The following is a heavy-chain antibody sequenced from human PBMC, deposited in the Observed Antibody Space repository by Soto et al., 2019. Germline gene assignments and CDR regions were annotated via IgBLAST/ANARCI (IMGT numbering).Heavy chain of an antibody. CDR1: GCTFSRNW. Sequence: GGSVRLSCAASGCTFSRNWMNSFRLAPGKGLEWVSLINCDGGFTLYADPVKGRFTISRHNAKNTLYLQMKILIAEDTAVYYCARTRGLCDYWGQATPVADAS. CDR2: INCDGGFT. D-gene: IGHD2-2*01. J-gene: IGHJ4*02. CDR3: ARTRGLCDY. V-gene: IGHV3-74*01.